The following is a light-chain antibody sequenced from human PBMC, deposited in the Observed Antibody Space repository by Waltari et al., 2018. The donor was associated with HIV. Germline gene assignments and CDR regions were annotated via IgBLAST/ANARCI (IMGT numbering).Light chain of an antibody. J-gene: IGKJ2*01. CDR3: QQTNGY. CDR1: QYISNR. CDR2: FAS. V-gene: IGKV1-5*03. Sequence: DAQTTQSPSTLSASVGDRVTITCRASQYISNRMAWYQQKPGKAPNLLIYFASNLQSGVPSRFSGSGSGTEFTLTISSLQPDDFATYFCQQTNGYFGQGTKVEMK.